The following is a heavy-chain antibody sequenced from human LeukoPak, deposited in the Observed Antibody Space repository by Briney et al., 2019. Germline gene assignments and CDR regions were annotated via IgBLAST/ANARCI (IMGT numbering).Heavy chain of an antibody. J-gene: IGHJ4*02. CDR1: GYTFTGYY. D-gene: IGHD5-12*01. Sequence: ASVKVSCKASGYTFTGYYMHWVRQAPGQGLEWMGWINPNSGGTNYAQKFQGRVTMTRDTSISAAYMELSRLRSDDTAVYYCARVGSGYDYRHFDYWGQGTLVTVSS. CDR3: ARVGSGYDYRHFDY. CDR2: INPNSGGT. V-gene: IGHV1-2*02.